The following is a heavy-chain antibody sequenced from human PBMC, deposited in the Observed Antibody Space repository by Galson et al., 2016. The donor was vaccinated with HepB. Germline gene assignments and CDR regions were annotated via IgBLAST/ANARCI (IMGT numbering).Heavy chain of an antibody. D-gene: IGHD2-15*01. V-gene: IGHV3-33*01. CDR2: IWYDGSNA. Sequence: LRLSCAASGFTFTNYAIHWVRQAPGKGLDWVAVIWYDGSNAYYADSVKGRFTISRDNLKTTVYLHMNSLRAEDTAVYHCARIHCSAGTCYSGAFDFWGQGTLVTVSA. CDR3: ARIHCSAGTCYSGAFDF. J-gene: IGHJ4*02. CDR1: GFTFTNYA.